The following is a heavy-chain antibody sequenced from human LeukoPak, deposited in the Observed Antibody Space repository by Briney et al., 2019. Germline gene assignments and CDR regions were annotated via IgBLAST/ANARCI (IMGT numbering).Heavy chain of an antibody. CDR2: IYYSGST. D-gene: IGHD2-15*01. CDR3: ASGPPVGVGYCSGGSCYSV. J-gene: IGHJ4*02. V-gene: IGHV4-59*01. CDR1: GGSISSYY. Sequence: SETLSLTCTVSGGSISSYYWSWIRQPPGKGLEWIGYIYYSGSTNYNPSLKSRVTISVDTSKNQFSLKLSSVTAADTAVYYCASGPPVGVGYCSGGSCYSVWGQGTLVTVSS.